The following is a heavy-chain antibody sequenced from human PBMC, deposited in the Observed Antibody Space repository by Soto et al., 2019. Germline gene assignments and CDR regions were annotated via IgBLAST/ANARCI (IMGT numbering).Heavy chain of an antibody. J-gene: IGHJ4*02. CDR1: GYTFTSYG. D-gene: IGHD2-21*01. CDR3: ARARGLTVSTLLGY. CDR2: ISTFNGNT. Sequence: QVQLVQSGAEVKKPGASVKVSCKASGYTFTSYGINWVRQAPGQGLEWMGRISTFNGNTKFAPKFQGRVTMTTDTDTTTVYMELRSLRSNDTAVYYCARARGLTVSTLLGYWGQGTLVTVSS. V-gene: IGHV1-18*01.